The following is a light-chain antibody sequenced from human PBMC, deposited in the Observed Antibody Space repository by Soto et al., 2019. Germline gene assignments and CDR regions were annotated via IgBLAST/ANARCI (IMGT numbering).Light chain of an antibody. J-gene: IGKJ4*01. Sequence: EIVMTQSPATLSVSPGERATLSCRASQSIRNYLAWYQQRPGQAPRLLIYDASTRATGIPARFSGSGSGTEFILTISSLQSEDFAVYYCQQRSKWVTFGRGTKVDIK. CDR3: QQRSKWVT. CDR2: DAS. CDR1: QSIRNY. V-gene: IGKV3-15*01.